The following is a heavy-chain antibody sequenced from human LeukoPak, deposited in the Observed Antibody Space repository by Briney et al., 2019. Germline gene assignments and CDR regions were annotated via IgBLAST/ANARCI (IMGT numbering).Heavy chain of an antibody. Sequence: SVKVSCKASGGTFSSYAISWVRQAPGQGLEWMGGIIPIFGTANYAQKFQGRVTITTDESTSTAYMELSSLRSEDTAVYYCARGSEYYDSSGYYYFDYWGQGTLVTVSS. CDR2: IIPIFGTA. D-gene: IGHD3-22*01. V-gene: IGHV1-69*05. CDR3: ARGSEYYDSSGYYYFDY. J-gene: IGHJ4*02. CDR1: GGTFSSYA.